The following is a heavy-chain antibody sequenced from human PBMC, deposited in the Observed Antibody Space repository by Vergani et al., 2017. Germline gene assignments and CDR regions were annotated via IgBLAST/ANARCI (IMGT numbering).Heavy chain of an antibody. Sequence: QVQLVESGGGVVQPGRSLRLSCAASGFTFSSYAMHWVRQAPGKGLEWVAVISYDGSNKYYADSVKGRFTISRDNSKNTLYLQMNSLRAEDTAVYYCARDPTFGVVPSGYMDVWGKGTTVTVSS. CDR1: GFTFSSYA. CDR3: ARDPTFGVVPSGYMDV. D-gene: IGHD3-3*01. V-gene: IGHV3-30*04. CDR2: ISYDGSNK. J-gene: IGHJ6*03.